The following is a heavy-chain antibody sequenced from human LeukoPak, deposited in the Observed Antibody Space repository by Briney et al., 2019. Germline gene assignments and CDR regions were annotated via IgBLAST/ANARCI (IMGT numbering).Heavy chain of an antibody. J-gene: IGHJ4*02. V-gene: IGHV3-20*04. CDR1: GFTFDDYG. Sequence: PGGSLRLSCAASGFTFDDYGMSWVRQAPGKGLEWVSGINWNGGSTGYADSVKGRSTIARDNAKNSLYLQMNSLRAEDTALYYCAREKPFYDSSGYYYPIAFDYWGQGTLVTVSS. CDR3: AREKPFYDSSGYYYPIAFDY. CDR2: INWNGGST. D-gene: IGHD3-22*01.